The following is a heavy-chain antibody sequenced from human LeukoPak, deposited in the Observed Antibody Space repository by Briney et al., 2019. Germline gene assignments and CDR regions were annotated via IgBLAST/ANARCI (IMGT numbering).Heavy chain of an antibody. D-gene: IGHD3-10*01. CDR1: GFTFSSYW. V-gene: IGHV3-74*01. CDR2: INSDGTT. CDR3: ARDWYYSIDY. J-gene: IGHJ4*02. Sequence: GGSLRLSCAASGFTFSSYWMHWVRQAPGKGLIWVSRINSDGTTSYADSVKGRFTISRDNAKNMLYLQMNSLRAEDTAVYYCARDWYYSIDYWGQGTLVTVSS.